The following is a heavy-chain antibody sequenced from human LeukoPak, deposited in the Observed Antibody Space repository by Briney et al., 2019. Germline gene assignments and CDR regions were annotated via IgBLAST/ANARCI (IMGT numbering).Heavy chain of an antibody. D-gene: IGHD3-16*01. CDR3: AKDGRGSLAW. Sequence: GRSLRLSCAASGFTFSSYGMHWVRQAPGKGLEWVAVMSYDGSNKYYADSVKGRFTISRDNSKNTLYLQMNSLRAEDTAVYYCAKDGRGSLAWWGQGTLVTVSS. CDR2: MSYDGSNK. J-gene: IGHJ4*02. V-gene: IGHV3-30*18. CDR1: GFTFSSYG.